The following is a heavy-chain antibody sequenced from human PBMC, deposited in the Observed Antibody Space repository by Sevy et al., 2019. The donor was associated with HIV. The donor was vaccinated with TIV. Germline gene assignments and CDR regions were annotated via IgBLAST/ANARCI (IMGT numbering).Heavy chain of an antibody. CDR2: LFYSGST. D-gene: IGHD4-17*01. V-gene: IGHV4-61*01. Sequence: SETLSLTCTVSGGSVSTDSYYWSWIRQPPGKGLEWIGYLFYSGSTNYNPSLKSRVTISLDTSKNQFSLKLSSVIAADTAVYYCARCRSPYGDYATGSFDYWGQGALVTVSS. CDR3: ARCRSPYGDYATGSFDY. CDR1: GGSVSTDSYY. J-gene: IGHJ4*02.